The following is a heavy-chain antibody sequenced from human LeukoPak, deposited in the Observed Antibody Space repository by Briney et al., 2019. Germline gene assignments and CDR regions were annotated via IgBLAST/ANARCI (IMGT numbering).Heavy chain of an antibody. J-gene: IGHJ4*02. CDR3: ARDHRGSSGSYYNGMTDY. V-gene: IGHV1-2*02. CDR2: INPNSGGT. CDR1: GYTFTGYY. Sequence: ASVKVSCKASGYTFTGYYMHWVRQAPGQGLEWMGWINPNSGGTNYAQKFQGRVTMTRDTSISTAYMELSRLRSEDTAVYYCARDHRGSSGSYYNGMTDYWGQGTLVTVSS. D-gene: IGHD3-10*01.